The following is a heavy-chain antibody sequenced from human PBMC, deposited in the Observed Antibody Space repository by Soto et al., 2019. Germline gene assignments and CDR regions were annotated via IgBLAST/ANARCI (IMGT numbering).Heavy chain of an antibody. J-gene: IGHJ4*02. CDR1: GGSISSYY. CDR2: IYYSGST. D-gene: IGHD3-22*01. CDR3: AKGYHYASSGYFKLSFDC. Sequence: SETLSLTCTVSGGSISSYYWSWLRQPPGKGLEWIGYIYYSGSTNYNPSLKSRVTISVDTSKNQFSLKLSSVTAEDTALYYCAKGYHYASSGYFKLSFDCWGQGTLVTVS. V-gene: IGHV4-59*12.